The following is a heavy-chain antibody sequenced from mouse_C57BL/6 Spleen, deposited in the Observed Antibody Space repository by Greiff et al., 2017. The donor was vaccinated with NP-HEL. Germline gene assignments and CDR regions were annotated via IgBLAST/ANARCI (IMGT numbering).Heavy chain of an antibody. CDR3: TTDITTVVATNY. D-gene: IGHD1-1*01. CDR1: GFNIKDYY. Sequence: EVQLQQSGAELVRPGASVKLSCTASGFNIKDYYMHWVKQRPEQGLEWIGRIDPEDGDTEYAPKFQGKATMTADTSSNTAYLQLSSLTSEDTAVYYCTTDITTVVATNYWGQGTTLTVSS. CDR2: IDPEDGDT. J-gene: IGHJ2*01. V-gene: IGHV14-1*01.